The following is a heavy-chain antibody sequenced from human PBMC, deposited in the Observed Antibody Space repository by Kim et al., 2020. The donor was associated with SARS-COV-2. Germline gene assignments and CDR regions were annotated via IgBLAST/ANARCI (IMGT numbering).Heavy chain of an antibody. D-gene: IGHD6-19*01. CDR1: GYTFSSNH. J-gene: IGHJ4*02. CDR3: ARGLSGGWAFDY. V-gene: IGHV1-46*01. CDR2: ITPIDANT. Sequence: ASVKVSCKASGYTFSSNHMHWVRQAPGQGLEWMGMITPIDANTNYAQRFRGRVTMTRDSSTSTAYMELSSLTSDDTAVYFCARGLSGGWAFDYWGRGTRVTVSS.